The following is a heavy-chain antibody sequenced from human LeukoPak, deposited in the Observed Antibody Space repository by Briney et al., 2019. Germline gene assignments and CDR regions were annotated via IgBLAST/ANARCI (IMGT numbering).Heavy chain of an antibody. CDR3: AKGPSASQRYHFDY. V-gene: IGHV3-23*01. CDR1: GLTMSSYA. D-gene: IGHD3-9*01. CDR2: ITGGGGGT. J-gene: IGHJ4*02. Sequence: GGSLGLSCVASGLTMSSYAMGWVRQTPGKGLEGVSSITGGGGGTYYADSVKGRFTVSRDNSKSTLYLQMDSLRAKDTAVYFCAKGPSASQRYHFDYWGQGTLVTVSS.